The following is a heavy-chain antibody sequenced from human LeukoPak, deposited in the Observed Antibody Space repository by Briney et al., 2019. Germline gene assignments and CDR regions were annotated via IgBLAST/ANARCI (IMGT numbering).Heavy chain of an antibody. CDR1: GFTFSDYY. Sequence: QPGGSLRLSCAASGFTFSDYYMSWIRQAPGKGLEWVGFIRSKAYGGTTEYAASVKGRFTISRDDSKSIAYLQMNSLKTEDTAVYYCTRERYFDSDWFDPWGQGTLVTVSS. CDR3: TRERYFDSDWFDP. J-gene: IGHJ5*02. D-gene: IGHD3-9*01. V-gene: IGHV3-49*03. CDR2: IRSKAYGGTT.